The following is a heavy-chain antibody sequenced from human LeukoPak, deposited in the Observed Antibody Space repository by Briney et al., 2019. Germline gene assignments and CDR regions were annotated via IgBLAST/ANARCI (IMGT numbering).Heavy chain of an antibody. D-gene: IGHD6-19*01. J-gene: IGHJ6*03. CDR2: ISSSSSYI. CDR1: GFTFSSYS. CDR3: ARDGSGWNYYCYYYMDV. Sequence: PGGSLRLSCAASGFTFSSYSMNWVRQAPGKGLEWVSSISSSSSYIYYADSVKGRFTVSRDNAKNLLYLQMNSLRAEDTAVYYCARDGSGWNYYCYYYMDVWGKGTTVTVSS. V-gene: IGHV3-21*01.